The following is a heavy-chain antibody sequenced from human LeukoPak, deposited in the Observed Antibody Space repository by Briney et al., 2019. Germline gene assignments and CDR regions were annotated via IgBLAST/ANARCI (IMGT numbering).Heavy chain of an antibody. V-gene: IGHV1-18*01. CDR2: ISAYNGNT. CDR1: GGTFSSYA. J-gene: IGHJ4*02. Sequence: GASVKVSCKASGGTFSSYAISWVRQAPGQGLEWMGWISAYNGNTNYAQNLQDRVTMTTDTSTSTAYMELGSLRSDDTAVYYCARSGRGEWLTVDYWGQGTLVTVSS. D-gene: IGHD3-3*01. CDR3: ARSGRGEWLTVDY.